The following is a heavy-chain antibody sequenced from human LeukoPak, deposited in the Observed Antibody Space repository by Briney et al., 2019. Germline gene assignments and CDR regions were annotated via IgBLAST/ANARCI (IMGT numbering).Heavy chain of an antibody. V-gene: IGHV3-48*01. Sequence: GGSLRLSCAASGFTFSSYSMNWVRQAPGKGLEWVSYISSRSSTIYYADSVKGRFTISRDKPKNSLYLQMNSLRADDTAVYYCARAEYSSSPPHFDHWAREPWSPSPQ. CDR3: ARAEYSSSPPHFDH. CDR2: ISSRSSTI. J-gene: IGHJ4*02. D-gene: IGHD6-6*01. CDR1: GFTFSSYS.